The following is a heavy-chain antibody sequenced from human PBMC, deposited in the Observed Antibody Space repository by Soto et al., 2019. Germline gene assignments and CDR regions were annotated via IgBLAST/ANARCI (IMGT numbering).Heavy chain of an antibody. CDR2: ISYDDIDK. CDR1: GFTFSNYT. D-gene: IGHD3-10*01. J-gene: IGHJ4*02. CDR3: AGRSGSSDY. V-gene: IGHV3-30*04. Sequence: GESLTLSCTASGFTFSNYTMHWVRQAQATGLEWVALISYDDIDKYFADAVKGRFTISRDNSKNTLYLQMDSLRAEDTAVYYCAGRSGSSDYWGRGTLVTVSS.